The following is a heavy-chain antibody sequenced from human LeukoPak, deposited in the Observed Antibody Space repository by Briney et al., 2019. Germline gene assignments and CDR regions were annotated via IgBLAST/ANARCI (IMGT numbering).Heavy chain of an antibody. V-gene: IGHV5-51*01. Sequence: GESLQISCKGSGYSFTSYWIGWVRQLPGKGLEWMGIIYPGDSDTRYSPSFQGQVTISADKSISTAYLQWSSLKASDTAMYYCARLQYSSHSLVDYWGQGTLVTVSS. CDR2: IYPGDSDT. J-gene: IGHJ4*02. CDR3: ARLQYSSHSLVDY. D-gene: IGHD2-15*01. CDR1: GYSFTSYW.